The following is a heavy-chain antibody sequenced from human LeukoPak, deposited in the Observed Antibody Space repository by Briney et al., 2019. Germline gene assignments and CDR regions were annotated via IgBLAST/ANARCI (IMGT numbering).Heavy chain of an antibody. CDR1: GFTFSSYS. Sequence: GRSLRLSCAASGFTFSSYSMNWVRQAPGKGLEWVSSISSSSYIYYADSVKGRFTISRDNAKNSLYLQMNSLRAEDTAVYYCARDRGGSSSSVFDYWGQGTLVTVSS. CDR3: ARDRGGSSSSVFDY. CDR2: ISSSSYI. V-gene: IGHV3-21*01. D-gene: IGHD6-6*01. J-gene: IGHJ4*02.